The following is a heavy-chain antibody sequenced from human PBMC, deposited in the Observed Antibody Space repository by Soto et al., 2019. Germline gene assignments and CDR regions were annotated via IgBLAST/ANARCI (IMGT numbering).Heavy chain of an antibody. CDR2: ISYDGSNK. V-gene: IGHV3-30*18. CDR3: AKDLGDIVVVPAAMHYYGMDV. Sequence: VQLVESGGGLIQPGRSLRLSCAASGFTFSSYGMHWVRQAPGKGLEWVAVISYDGSNKYYADSVKGRFTISRDNSKNTLYLQMNSLRAEDTAVYYCAKDLGDIVVVPAAMHYYGMDVWGQGTTVTVSS. CDR1: GFTFSSYG. J-gene: IGHJ6*02. D-gene: IGHD2-2*01.